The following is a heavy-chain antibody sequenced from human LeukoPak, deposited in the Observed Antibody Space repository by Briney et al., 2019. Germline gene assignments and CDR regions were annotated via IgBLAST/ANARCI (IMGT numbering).Heavy chain of an antibody. D-gene: IGHD4-17*01. CDR1: GFTFSDYY. Sequence: GGSLILSCAASGFTFSDYYMSWIRQAPGKGLEGVSYISSSSSYTNYADSVKGRFTISRDNAKNSLYLQMNSLRAEDTAVYYCASPSSEYGDYFDYWGQGTLVTVSS. J-gene: IGHJ4*02. CDR3: ASPSSEYGDYFDY. CDR2: ISSSSSYT. V-gene: IGHV3-11*03.